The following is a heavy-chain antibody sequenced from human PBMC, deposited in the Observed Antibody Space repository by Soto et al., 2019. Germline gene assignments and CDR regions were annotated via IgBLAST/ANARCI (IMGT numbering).Heavy chain of an antibody. V-gene: IGHV5-51*01. J-gene: IGHJ4*02. D-gene: IGHD1-1*01. Sequence: EVQLVQSGAEVKEPGESLKISCKVSAYTFTSNWIGWVRQMPGKGLEWMGVIYPGDSDTRYSPSFQGQVTISVDKSIRAAYLHWSSLKASDSAMYFCATTATPGYYFDYWGQGTLVTVSS. CDR1: AYTFTSNW. CDR2: IYPGDSDT. CDR3: ATTATPGYYFDY.